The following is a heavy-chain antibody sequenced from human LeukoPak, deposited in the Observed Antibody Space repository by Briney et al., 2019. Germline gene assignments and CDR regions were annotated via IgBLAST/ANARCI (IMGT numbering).Heavy chain of an antibody. D-gene: IGHD2-2*01. J-gene: IGHJ5*02. Sequence: PSQTLSLICAISGDSVSSNSAAWNWIRQSPSRGLEWLGRTYYRSKWYNDYAVSVKSRITINPDTSKNQFSLQLNSVTPEDTAVYYCARSSTSWPTRPFDPWGQGTLVTVSS. CDR3: ARSSTSWPTRPFDP. V-gene: IGHV6-1*01. CDR1: GDSVSSNSAA. CDR2: TYYRSKWYN.